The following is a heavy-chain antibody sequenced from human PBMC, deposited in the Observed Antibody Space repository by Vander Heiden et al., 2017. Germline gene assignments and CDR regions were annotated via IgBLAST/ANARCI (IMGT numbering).Heavy chain of an antibody. J-gene: IGHJ6*02. CDR1: GYTFTSYD. D-gene: IGHD3-16*02. CDR2: MNPNSGNT. V-gene: IGHV1-8*01. CDR3: ARGMDYDYVWGSYRDYGMDV. Sequence: QVQLVQSGAEVKKPGASVKVSCKASGYTFTSYDIHWVRQATGQGLEWMGWMNPNSGNTGYAQKFQGRVTMTRNTSISTAYMELSSLRSEDTAVYYCARGMDYDYVWGSYRDYGMDVWGQGTTVTVSS.